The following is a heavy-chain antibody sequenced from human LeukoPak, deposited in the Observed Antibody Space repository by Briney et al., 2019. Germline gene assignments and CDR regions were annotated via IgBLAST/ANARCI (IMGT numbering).Heavy chain of an antibody. CDR1: GGSFSGYY. CDR3: ARRPGGYSYGYYFDY. D-gene: IGHD5-18*01. V-gene: IGHV4-34*01. J-gene: IGHJ4*02. CDR2: IYYSGST. Sequence: SETLSLTCAVYGGSFSGYYWSWIRQPPGKGLEWIGSIYYSGSTYYNPSLKSRVTISVDTSKNQFSLKLSSVTAADTAVYYCARRPGGYSYGYYFDYWGQGTLVTVSS.